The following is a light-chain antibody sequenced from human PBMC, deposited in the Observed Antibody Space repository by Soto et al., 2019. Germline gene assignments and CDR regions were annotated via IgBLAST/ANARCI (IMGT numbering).Light chain of an antibody. CDR2: GAS. J-gene: IGKJ5*01. CDR3: QQHGSSPIT. V-gene: IGKV3-20*01. CDR1: QTVRNNY. Sequence: FVLTQSPGTLSLSPGERATLSCRASQTVRNNYLAWYQQKPGQTPRLLVYGASNRATGIPDRFSGSGSGTDFTLTISRLEPEDFAVYYCQQHGSSPITFGQGTRLEIK.